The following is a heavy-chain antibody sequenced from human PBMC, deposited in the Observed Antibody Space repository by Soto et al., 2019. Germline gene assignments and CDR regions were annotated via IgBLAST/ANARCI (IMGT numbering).Heavy chain of an antibody. CDR2: VSDTGGT. J-gene: IGHJ5*02. D-gene: IGHD1-1*01. Sequence: QVHLQESGPGLVKPSETLSLTCTVSGGSISGYFWSWIRQSPGNRLQWIGYVSDTGGTSYNPSLESRVTLSIDTSKNQFSLRLTSVTAADTALYYCARDTGITTTTSWFDPWGQGTLVTVSS. CDR1: GGSISGYF. V-gene: IGHV4-59*01. CDR3: ARDTGITTTTSWFDP.